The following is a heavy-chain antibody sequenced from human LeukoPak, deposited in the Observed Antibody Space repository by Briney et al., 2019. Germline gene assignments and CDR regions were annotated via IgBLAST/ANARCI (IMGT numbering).Heavy chain of an antibody. CDR1: GGSISSSSYY. Sequence: PSETLSLTCTVSGGSISSSSYYWGWIRQPPGKGLEWIGSIYYSGSTYYNPSVKSRVTISVDTSKNQFSLKLSSVTAAATAVYYCARENYGLPDYWGQGTLVTVSS. CDR3: ARENYGLPDY. J-gene: IGHJ4*02. CDR2: IYYSGST. D-gene: IGHD3-10*01. V-gene: IGHV4-39*07.